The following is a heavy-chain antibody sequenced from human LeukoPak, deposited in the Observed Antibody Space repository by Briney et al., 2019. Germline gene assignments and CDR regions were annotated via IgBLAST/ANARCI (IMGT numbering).Heavy chain of an antibody. CDR1: GYIFTSYS. D-gene: IGHD7-27*01. J-gene: IGHJ4*02. V-gene: IGHV5-51*01. Sequence: GESLKISFKGSGYIFTSYSIAWVRQMPGKGPEWMGVIYPYDSEIRYSPSFQGQVTISADKSISTAYLQWSSLKASDTAMYYCARPNWARRYFDYWGQGTLVTVSS. CDR2: IYPYDSEI. CDR3: ARPNWARRYFDY.